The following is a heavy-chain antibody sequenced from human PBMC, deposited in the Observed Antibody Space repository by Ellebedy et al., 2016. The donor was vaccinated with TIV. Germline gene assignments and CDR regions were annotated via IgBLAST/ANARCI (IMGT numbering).Heavy chain of an antibody. V-gene: IGHV3-74*01. Sequence: GESLKISCAASGFTFSNYWMHWVRQAPGKGLVWVSRINSDGSSTSYADSVKGRFTISRDNAKNTLYLQMNTLRAEDTAVYYCAKNPPGGYYDSWGQGTLVTVSS. D-gene: IGHD3-22*01. CDR1: GFTFSNYW. CDR3: AKNPPGGYYDS. J-gene: IGHJ4*02. CDR2: INSDGSST.